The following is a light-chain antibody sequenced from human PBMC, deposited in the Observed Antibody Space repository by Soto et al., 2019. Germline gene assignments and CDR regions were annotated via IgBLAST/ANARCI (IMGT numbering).Light chain of an antibody. Sequence: DIQMTQSPSTLSASVGDRVTITCRASQSISTWLAWYQQKPGKAPKLLIYKASDLESGVPSRFSGSGSGTEFTLTISSLQPDDFATYYCQQYNSNWGFGQGTKVEIK. V-gene: IGKV1-5*03. CDR2: KAS. CDR1: QSISTW. J-gene: IGKJ1*01. CDR3: QQYNSNWG.